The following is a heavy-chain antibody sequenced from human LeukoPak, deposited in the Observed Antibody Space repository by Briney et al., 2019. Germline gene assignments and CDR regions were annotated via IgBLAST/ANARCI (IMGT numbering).Heavy chain of an antibody. CDR2: IFYSGST. CDR3: SGGWRSDTIMVIVYFDY. CDR1: GDSISSDY. J-gene: IGHJ4*02. Sequence: SETLSLTCTVSGDSISSDYWSWSRQPPGKGLEWIGYIFYSGSTNYNPSLKSRVTISVDTSKNQFSLKVSSVTAADTAVYYCSGGWRSDTIMVIVYFDYWGQGTLVTVSS. V-gene: IGHV4-59*01. D-gene: IGHD2/OR15-2a*01.